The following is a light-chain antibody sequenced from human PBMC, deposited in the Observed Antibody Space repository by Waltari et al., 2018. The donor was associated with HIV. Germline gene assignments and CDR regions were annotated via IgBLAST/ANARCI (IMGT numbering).Light chain of an antibody. CDR3: AAWDHSLSARV. CDR2: RDN. V-gene: IGLV1-47*01. J-gene: IGLJ3*02. CDR1: NANIGSNS. Sequence: QSVLTQPPSASGTPGQRVTISCSGSNANIGSNSVYWYQQFPGTAPKLLIYRDNQRPSGVPDRFSGSKSGTSASLAISGLRSEDEADYYCAAWDHSLSARVFGGWTKMTVL.